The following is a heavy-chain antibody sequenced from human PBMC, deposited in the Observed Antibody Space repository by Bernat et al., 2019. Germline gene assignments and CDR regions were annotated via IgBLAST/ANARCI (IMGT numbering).Heavy chain of an antibody. Sequence: QVQLVESGGGVVQPGRSLRLSCAASGFTFSSYAMHWVRQAPGKGLEWVAVISFDGNNKYYADSVKGRFTISRDNSKSTLFLQMNSLRAEDTAVYYWARGAPKYCSGDGCYLGLDYWGQGTLVTVSS. CDR1: GFTFSSYA. D-gene: IGHD2-15*01. CDR2: ISFDGNNK. CDR3: ARGAPKYCSGDGCYLGLDY. J-gene: IGHJ4*02. V-gene: IGHV3-30-3*01.